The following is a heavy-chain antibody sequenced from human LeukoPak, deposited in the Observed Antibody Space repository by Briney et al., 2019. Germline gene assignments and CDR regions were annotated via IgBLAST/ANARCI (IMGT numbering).Heavy chain of an antibody. V-gene: IGHV3-21*01. D-gene: IGHD1-26*01. CDR1: GFIFKTYT. J-gene: IGHJ4*02. CDR2: ITGDCKYI. CDR3: AKDFIVGATLNYFDY. Sequence: GGSLRLSCAASGFIFKTYTMTWVRQAPGKGLEWVSSITGDCKYITYADSVKGRFTISRDNSKNTLYLQMNSLRAEDTAVYYCAKDFIVGATLNYFDYWGQGTLVTVSS.